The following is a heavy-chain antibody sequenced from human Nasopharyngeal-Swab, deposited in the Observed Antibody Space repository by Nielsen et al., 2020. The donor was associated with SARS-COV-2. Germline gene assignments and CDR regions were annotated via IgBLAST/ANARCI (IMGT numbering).Heavy chain of an antibody. J-gene: IGHJ6*02. CDR1: GFTFNTYA. CDR3: AKDRDSGDDSGEYYHYYGMDV. Sequence: GGSLRLSCAASGFTFNTYAISWVRQAPGRGLEWVSAISGADDSTKYADSVKGRFTISRDNSKNTLDLQMNSLRAEDTAMYYCAKDRDSGDDSGEYYHYYGMDVWGQGTSVTVS. V-gene: IGHV3-23*01. D-gene: IGHD5-12*01. CDR2: ISGADDST.